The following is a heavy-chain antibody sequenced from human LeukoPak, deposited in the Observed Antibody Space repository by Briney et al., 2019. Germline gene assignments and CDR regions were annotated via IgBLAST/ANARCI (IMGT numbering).Heavy chain of an antibody. CDR2: IYHSGST. J-gene: IGHJ4*02. CDR3: ARDGFVWFGDREF. D-gene: IGHD3-10*01. V-gene: IGHV4-38-2*02. CDR1: GYSISSGNY. Sequence: PSETLSLTCTVSGYSISSGNYWGWIRQPPGKGPEWIGSIYHSGSTYYNPSLKSRVSISVDTSKNQFSLRLSSVAAADTAVYYCARDGFVWFGDREFWGQGTLVTVSS.